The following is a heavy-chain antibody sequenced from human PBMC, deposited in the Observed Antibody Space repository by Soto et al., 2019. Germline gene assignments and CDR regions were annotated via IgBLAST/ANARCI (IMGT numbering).Heavy chain of an antibody. CDR2: ISYDGSNK. V-gene: IGHV3-30*18. D-gene: IGHD4-17*01. J-gene: IGHJ4*02. Sequence: GGSLRLSCSASGFTFSSYGMHWVRQAPGKGLEWVAVISYDGSNKYYADSVKGRFTISRDNSKNTLYLQMNSLRAEDTAVYYCAKEGITVTATGSFDYWGQGTLVTVSS. CDR1: GFTFSSYG. CDR3: AKEGITVTATGSFDY.